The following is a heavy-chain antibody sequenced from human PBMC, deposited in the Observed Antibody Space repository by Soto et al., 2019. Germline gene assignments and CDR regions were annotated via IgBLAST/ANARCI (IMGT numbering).Heavy chain of an antibody. J-gene: IGHJ4*02. V-gene: IGHV3-7*03. CDR2: IKQDGSEK. CDR3: ANERVGEMATGGYFDY. Sequence: EVQLVESGGGLVQPGGSLRLSCGASGFTFSSNWMSWVRQAPGKGLEWVANIKQDGSEKHYVDSVKGRFTISRDNAKNSLYLQMNSLRAEDTAVYYCANERVGEMATGGYFDYWGQGTLVSVSS. CDR1: GFTFSSNW. D-gene: IGHD3-10*01.